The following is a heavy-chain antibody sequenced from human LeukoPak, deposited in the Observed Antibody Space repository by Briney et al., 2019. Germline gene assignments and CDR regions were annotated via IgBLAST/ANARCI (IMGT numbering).Heavy chain of an antibody. CDR3: ARDAPSPGAAHSSSYYFDY. D-gene: IGHD6-13*01. J-gene: IGHJ4*02. Sequence: GGSLRLSCAASGFTFSSYSMHWVRQAPGKGLEWVAVLSYDGSNEYYTDSVKGRFTISRDNSKNTLLLQMNSLRIEDTAEYYCARDAPSPGAAHSSSYYFDYWGRGTLVTVSS. V-gene: IGHV3-30-3*01. CDR2: LSYDGSNE. CDR1: GFTFSSYS.